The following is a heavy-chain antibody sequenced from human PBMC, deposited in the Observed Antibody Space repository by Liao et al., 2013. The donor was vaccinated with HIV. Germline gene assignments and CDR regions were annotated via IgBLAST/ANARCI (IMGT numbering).Heavy chain of an antibody. V-gene: IGHV4-39*07. CDR1: GGSISSSNYY. Sequence: QLQLLESGPGLVKPSETLSLICTVSGGSISSSNYYWGWIRQPPGKGLEWIGNIYYIGSTFYNPSLKSRVAISVDTSKNQFSLKLSSVTAADTAVYYCARVQWEPAPNWYSDLWGRGTLVIVSS. CDR2: IYYIGST. CDR3: ARVQWEPAPNWYSDL. D-gene: IGHD1-26*01. J-gene: IGHJ2*01.